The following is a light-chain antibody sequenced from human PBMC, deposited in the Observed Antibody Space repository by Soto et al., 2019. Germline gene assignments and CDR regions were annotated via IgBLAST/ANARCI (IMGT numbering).Light chain of an antibody. CDR1: QSVNSW. J-gene: IGKJ1*01. Sequence: DIQMTQSPSTLSASVGDRVTITCRASQSVNSWLAWYQQKPGKAPKLLIYKASNLENGVPSRFSGSGSGTEFTLTISGLQPDDFASYYCQQYNNYSGTFGQGTKVESK. CDR2: KAS. V-gene: IGKV1-5*03. CDR3: QQYNNYSGT.